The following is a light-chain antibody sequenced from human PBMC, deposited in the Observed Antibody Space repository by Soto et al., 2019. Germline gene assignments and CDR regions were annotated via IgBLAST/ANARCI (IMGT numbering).Light chain of an antibody. J-gene: IGKJ5*01. CDR3: QQYNNWPIT. Sequence: EIVMTQSPATLSVSPVERATLSCRASQSVSSYLAWYQQKPGQAPRLLIYVASTRATGIPARFSGSGSGTEFTLTISSLQSEDFAVYYCQQYNNWPITFGQGTRLEIK. CDR2: VAS. V-gene: IGKV3-15*01. CDR1: QSVSSY.